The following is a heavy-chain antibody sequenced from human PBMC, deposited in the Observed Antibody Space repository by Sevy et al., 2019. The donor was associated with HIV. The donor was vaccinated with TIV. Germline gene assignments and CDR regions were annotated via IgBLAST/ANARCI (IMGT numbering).Heavy chain of an antibody. J-gene: IGHJ5*02. CDR1: GFTFGDYA. CDR2: ISWNSGSI. CDR3: VMITFGGVIVPSAVT. Sequence: GGSLRLSCAASGFTFGDYAMHWVRQAPGKGLEWVSGISWNSGSIGYADSVKGRFTISRDNAKNSLYLQMNSLRAEDTALYYCVMITFGGVIVPSAVTWGQGTLVTVSS. V-gene: IGHV3-9*01. D-gene: IGHD3-16*02.